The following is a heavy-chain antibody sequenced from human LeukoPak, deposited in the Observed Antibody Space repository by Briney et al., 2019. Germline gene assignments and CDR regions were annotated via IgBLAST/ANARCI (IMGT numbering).Heavy chain of an antibody. J-gene: IGHJ6*03. Sequence: GGSLRLSCAASGFTFSSYGMHWVRQAPGKGLEWVAVISYDGSNKYYADSVKGRFTISRDNAKNSLYLQMNSLRAEDTAVYYCARERGSGYYSLYYYYYYMDVWGKGTTVTVSS. CDR3: ARERGSGYYSLYYYYYYMDV. V-gene: IGHV3-30*03. CDR1: GFTFSSYG. CDR2: ISYDGSNK. D-gene: IGHD3-3*01.